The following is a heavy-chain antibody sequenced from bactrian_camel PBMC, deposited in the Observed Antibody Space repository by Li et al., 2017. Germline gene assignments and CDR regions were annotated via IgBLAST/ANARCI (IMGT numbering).Heavy chain of an antibody. J-gene: IGHJ4*01. D-gene: IGHD4*01. V-gene: IGHV3S53*01. CDR2: IDRDGRI. Sequence: VQLVESGGGSVQAGGSLRLSCTVSGRISDYFCMGWFRQAPGKEREGVAVIDRDGRIIYGDFVKGRFTISRDDAKSTLYLQMDSLKPEDTATYYCATVFVKQCFWNDYGTYGRWGQGTQVTVS. CDR3: ATVFVKQCFWNDYGTYGR. CDR1: GRISDYFC.